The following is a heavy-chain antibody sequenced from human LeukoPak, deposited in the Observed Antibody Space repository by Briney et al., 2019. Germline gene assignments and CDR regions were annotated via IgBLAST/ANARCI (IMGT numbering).Heavy chain of an antibody. CDR3: ARDRGVVAKGYFDY. CDR2: INWNGGST. Sequence: PGGSLRLSCAASGFTFSSYGMHWVRQAPGKGLEWVSGINWNGGSTGYADSVKGRFTISRDNAKNSLYLQMNSLRAEDTALYYCARDRGVVAKGYFDYWGQGTLVTVSS. V-gene: IGHV3-20*04. J-gene: IGHJ4*02. D-gene: IGHD3-10*01. CDR1: GFTFSSYG.